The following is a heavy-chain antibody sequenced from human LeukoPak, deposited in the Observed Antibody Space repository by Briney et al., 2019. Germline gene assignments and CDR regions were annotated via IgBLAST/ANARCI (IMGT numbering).Heavy chain of an antibody. V-gene: IGHV3-23*01. CDR1: GFTFSSYG. CDR3: ASARWLQGGYDY. CDR2: ISGSGGST. Sequence: GGSLRLSCAASGFTFSSYGMSWVRQAPGKGLEWVSAISGSGGSTYYADSVKGRFTISRDNSKNTLYLQMNSLRAEDTAVYYCASARWLQGGYDYWGQGTLVTVSS. D-gene: IGHD5-24*01. J-gene: IGHJ4*02.